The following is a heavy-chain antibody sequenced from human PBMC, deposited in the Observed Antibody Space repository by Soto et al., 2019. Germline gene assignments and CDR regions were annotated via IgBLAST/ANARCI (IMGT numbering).Heavy chain of an antibody. J-gene: IGHJ4*01. CDR2: IYYSGST. D-gene: IGHD3-9*01. CDR1: GGSVSSGSYY. Sequence: SETLSLTCTVSGGSVSSGSYYWSWIRQPPGKGLEWIGYIYYSGSTNYNPSLKSRVTISVDTSKNQFSLKLSSVTAADTAVYYCARDCPYYDILTGYSYYFDYWGQGTLVTVSS. CDR3: ARDCPYYDILTGYSYYFDY. V-gene: IGHV4-61*01.